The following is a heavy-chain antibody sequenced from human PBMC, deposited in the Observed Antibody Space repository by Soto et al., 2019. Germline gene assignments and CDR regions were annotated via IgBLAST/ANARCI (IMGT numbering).Heavy chain of an antibody. CDR3: ARGKQWLVRGYFQH. V-gene: IGHV4-34*01. D-gene: IGHD6-19*01. CDR2: INHSGST. CDR1: GGSFSGYY. J-gene: IGHJ1*01. Sequence: QVQLQQWGAGLLKPSETLSLTCAVYGGSFSGYYWSWIRQPPGKGLEWIGEINHSGSTNYNPSLKSRVTISVDTSKNQFSLKLSSVTAADTAVYYCARGKQWLVRGYFQHWGQGTLVTVSS.